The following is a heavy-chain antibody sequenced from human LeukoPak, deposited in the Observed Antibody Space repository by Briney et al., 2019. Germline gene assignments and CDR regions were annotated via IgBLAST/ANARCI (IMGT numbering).Heavy chain of an antibody. CDR3: ARNVVPAALNWFDP. CDR1: GGTFSSYA. D-gene: IGHD2-2*01. CDR2: IIPIFGTA. V-gene: IGHV1-69*13. J-gene: IGHJ5*02. Sequence: SVKVSCKASGGTFSSYAISWVRQAPGQGLEWMGGIIPIFGTANYAQKFQGRVTITADESTSTAYMELSSLRSEDTAVYYCARNVVPAALNWFDPWGQGTLVTVSS.